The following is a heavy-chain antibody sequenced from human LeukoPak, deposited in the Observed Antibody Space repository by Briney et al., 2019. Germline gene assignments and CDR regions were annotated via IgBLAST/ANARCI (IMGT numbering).Heavy chain of an antibody. V-gene: IGHV1-2*02. CDR1: GYTFTDYY. Sequence: ASVKVSRKASGYTFTDYYMHWVRQAPGQGLEWMGWINPNSGGTNYAQKFQGRVTMTGDTSISTAYMELSRLRSDDTAVYYCARDPSTYSSSSAGLDYWGQGTLVTVSS. CDR3: ARDPSTYSSSSAGLDY. D-gene: IGHD6-6*01. CDR2: INPNSGGT. J-gene: IGHJ4*02.